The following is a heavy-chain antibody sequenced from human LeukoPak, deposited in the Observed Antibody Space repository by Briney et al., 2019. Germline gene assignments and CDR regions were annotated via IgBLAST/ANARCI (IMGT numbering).Heavy chain of an antibody. CDR2: IIPIFGTA. V-gene: IGHV1-69*13. Sequence: SVNVSFTASGGTFSSYAISWVRQAPGQGLEWMGGIIPIFGTANYAQKFQGRVTITADESTSTAYMELSSLRSEDTAVYYCASPSAYYYDSSGYPHWGQGTLVTVSS. J-gene: IGHJ4*02. CDR1: GGTFSSYA. D-gene: IGHD3-22*01. CDR3: ASPSAYYYDSSGYPH.